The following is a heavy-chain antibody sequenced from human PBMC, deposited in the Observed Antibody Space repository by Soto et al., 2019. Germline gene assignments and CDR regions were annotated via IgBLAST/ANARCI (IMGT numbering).Heavy chain of an antibody. CDR2: IYYSGST. J-gene: IGHJ4*02. Sequence: SETLSLTCTVSGGSISSYYWSWIRQPPGKGLEWIGYIYYSGSTNYNPSLKSRVTISVDTSKNQFSLKLSSVTAADTAVYYCARVGYSSGWEIDYWGQGTLVTVSS. CDR1: GGSISSYY. D-gene: IGHD6-19*01. CDR3: ARVGYSSGWEIDY. V-gene: IGHV4-59*01.